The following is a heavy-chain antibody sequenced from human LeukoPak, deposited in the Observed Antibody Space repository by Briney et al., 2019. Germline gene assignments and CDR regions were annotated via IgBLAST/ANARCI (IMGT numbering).Heavy chain of an antibody. V-gene: IGHV3-33*01. D-gene: IGHD2-15*01. J-gene: IGHJ6*02. CDR2: IWYDGSNK. CDR3: ARDPVGGRYCSGGSCYRYGMDV. Sequence: GGSLRLSCAASGFTFSSYGMHWVRQAPGKGLEWVAVIWYDGSNKYYADSVKGRFTISRDNSKNTLYLQMNSLRAEDTAVYYCARDPVGGRYCSGGSCYRYGMDVWGQGTTVTDSS. CDR1: GFTFSSYG.